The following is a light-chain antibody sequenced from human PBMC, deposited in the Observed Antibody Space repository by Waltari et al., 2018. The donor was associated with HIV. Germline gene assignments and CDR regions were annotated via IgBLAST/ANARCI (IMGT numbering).Light chain of an antibody. J-gene: IGKJ1*01. Sequence: DVVMTQSPDALKGSLGERVTINGKSNQSVFSTSNKKSYLAWYQQRPGQTPNLLVYWATTRVSGVPARFSGSGSGTDFTLTINNLQAEDAAIYYCQQYYITPPTFGQGTKVEI. CDR2: WAT. CDR3: QQYYITPPT. V-gene: IGKV4-1*01. CDR1: QSVFSTSNKKSY.